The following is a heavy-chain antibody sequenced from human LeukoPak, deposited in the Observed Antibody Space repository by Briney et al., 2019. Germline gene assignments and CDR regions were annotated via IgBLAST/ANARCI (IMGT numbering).Heavy chain of an antibody. Sequence: PSETLSLTCSVSGGSISGYYWSWIRQPAGKGLERIGRIYTSGSTNYNPSLKSRVTMSADTSKNQFSLKLSSVTAADTAVYYCARDGRGYASSWYFDLWGQGTLVTVSS. CDR1: GGSISGYY. J-gene: IGHJ4*02. CDR2: IYTSGST. V-gene: IGHV4-4*07. D-gene: IGHD6-13*01. CDR3: ARDGRGYASSWYFDL.